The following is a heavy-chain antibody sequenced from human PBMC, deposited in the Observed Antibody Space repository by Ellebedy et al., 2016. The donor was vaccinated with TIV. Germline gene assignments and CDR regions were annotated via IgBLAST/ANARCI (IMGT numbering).Heavy chain of an antibody. CDR3: ARAYDFWTGYRFDN. D-gene: IGHD3-3*01. Sequence: GESLKISXKGSGYSFASFWIGWVRQMPGKGLEWMGIIQPADSDTRYSPSSQGRVTISADESISTTYLQWSSLQASDTAIYYCARAYDFWTGYRFDNWGQGTTVTVSS. J-gene: IGHJ4*02. CDR1: GYSFASFW. CDR2: IQPADSDT. V-gene: IGHV5-51*01.